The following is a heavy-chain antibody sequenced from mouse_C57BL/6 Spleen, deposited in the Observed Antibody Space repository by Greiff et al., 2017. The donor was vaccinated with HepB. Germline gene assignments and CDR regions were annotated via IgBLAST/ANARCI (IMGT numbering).Heavy chain of an antibody. CDR2: FHPYNDDT. CDR3: ARGPDGYYPAWFAY. V-gene: IGHV1-47*01. J-gene: IGHJ3*01. D-gene: IGHD2-3*01. Sequence: QVQLKQSGAELVKPGASVKMSCKASAYTFTTYPIEWMKQNHGKSLEWIGNFHPYNDDTKYNEKFKGKATLTVEKSSSTVYLELSRLTSDDSAVYYCARGPDGYYPAWFAYWGQGTLVTVSA. CDR1: AYTFTTYP.